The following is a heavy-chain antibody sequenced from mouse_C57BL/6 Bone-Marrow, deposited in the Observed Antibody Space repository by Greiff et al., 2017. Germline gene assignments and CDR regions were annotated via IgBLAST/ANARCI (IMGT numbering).Heavy chain of an antibody. D-gene: IGHD2-1*01. CDR1: GYTFTSYG. Sequence: QVQLQQSGAELARPGASVKLSCKASGYTFTSYGISWVKQRTGQGLEWIGEIYPRSGNTYYNEKFKGKATLTADKSSSTAYMELRSLTSEDSAVYFCARDYGIYEFAYWGQGTLVTVSA. V-gene: IGHV1-81*01. CDR2: IYPRSGNT. J-gene: IGHJ3*01. CDR3: ARDYGIYEFAY.